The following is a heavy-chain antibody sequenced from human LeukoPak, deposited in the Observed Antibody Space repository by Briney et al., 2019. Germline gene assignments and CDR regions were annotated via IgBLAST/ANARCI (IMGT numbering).Heavy chain of an antibody. J-gene: IGHJ4*02. Sequence: GGSLRLSCAASGFTFRNHWMHWVRQTPGKGLVWVSRISSDGSSTTYADSVKGRFTISRDNAKNTLYLQMNNLIAEETAMYYCARDQRVTGRPDIDYWGQGTLVIVSS. CDR2: ISSDGSST. CDR3: ARDQRVTGRPDIDY. D-gene: IGHD6-6*01. CDR1: GFTFRNHW. V-gene: IGHV3-74*03.